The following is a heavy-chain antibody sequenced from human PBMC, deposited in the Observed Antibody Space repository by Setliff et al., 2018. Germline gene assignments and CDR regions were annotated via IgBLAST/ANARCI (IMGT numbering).Heavy chain of an antibody. J-gene: IGHJ4*02. Sequence: GGSLRLSCAASGFTFSSYSLNWVRQAPGKGLEWVSVIYSGGSSTYYADSVKGRFTISRDNSKNTLYLQMNSLRAEDTAVYYCARSGLDSNSPPFDYWGQGTLVTVSS. CDR1: GFTFSSYS. CDR3: ARSGLDSNSPPFDY. V-gene: IGHV3-23*03. D-gene: IGHD4-4*01. CDR2: IYSGGSST.